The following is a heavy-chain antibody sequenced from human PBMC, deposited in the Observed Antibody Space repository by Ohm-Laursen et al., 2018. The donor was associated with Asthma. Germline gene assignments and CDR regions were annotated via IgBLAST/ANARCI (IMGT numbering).Heavy chain of an antibody. Sequence: TLSLTCTVSGDSISSVNNYWSWIRQHPGKGLEWIWYIYYSGITYSNPSLRSRVSISVDTSKNQFSLKLSPVTAADTAVYYCARGTFYYESAGYYFFDHWGQGALVTVSS. J-gene: IGHJ4*02. V-gene: IGHV4-31*03. CDR3: ARGTFYYESAGYYFFDH. CDR2: IYYSGIT. D-gene: IGHD3-22*01. CDR1: GDSISSVNNY.